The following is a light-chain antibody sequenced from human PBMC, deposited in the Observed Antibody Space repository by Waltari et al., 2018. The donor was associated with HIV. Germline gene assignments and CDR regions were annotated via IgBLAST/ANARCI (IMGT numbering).Light chain of an antibody. CDR1: MLEENL. V-gene: IGLV3-27*01. CDR3: YSASDTRGV. J-gene: IGLJ1*01. CDR2: KDS. Sequence: DLIQPSSVSVSPGQTVTNTCSGQMLEENLGRWFQQRPGQAPVLVIFKDSERPSKIPERFSGSRSGTTVMLTISGARMEDEADYYCYSASDTRGVFGTGTKVTVL.